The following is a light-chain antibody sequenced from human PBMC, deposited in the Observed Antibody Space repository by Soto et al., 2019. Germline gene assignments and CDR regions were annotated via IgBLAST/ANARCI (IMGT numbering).Light chain of an antibody. V-gene: IGLV2-14*01. Sequence: QSALTQPASVSVSPGQSITISCTGTTSDIGAYDYVSWYQQHPGKAPKLLIYAVTYRPSGVSFRFSGSKSGSTASLTISGLQAEDEADYYCNSYTSSDTRVFGTGTKLTVL. CDR3: NSYTSSDTRV. J-gene: IGLJ1*01. CDR1: TSDIGAYDY. CDR2: AVT.